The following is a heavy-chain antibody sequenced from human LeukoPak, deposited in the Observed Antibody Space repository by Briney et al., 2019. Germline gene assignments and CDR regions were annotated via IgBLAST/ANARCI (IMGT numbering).Heavy chain of an antibody. CDR1: GFTFSSYA. D-gene: IGHD2-21*02. CDR3: ARPAYCGGNCYYFPDY. Sequence: GGSLRLSCAASGFTFSSYAMNWVRQAPGKGLEWVSAISGSGGSTYYADSVKGRFTISRDNSRNTLYLQMNSLRAEDTAVYYCARPAYCGGNCYYFPDYWGQGTLVTVSS. J-gene: IGHJ4*02. CDR2: ISGSGGST. V-gene: IGHV3-23*01.